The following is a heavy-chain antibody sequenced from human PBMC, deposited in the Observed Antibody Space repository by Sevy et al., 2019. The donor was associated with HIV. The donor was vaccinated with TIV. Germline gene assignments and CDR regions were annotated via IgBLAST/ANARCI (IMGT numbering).Heavy chain of an antibody. Sequence: GGSLRLSCAVSGFSFSHYWMTWVRQAPGKGLEWVANIKPDGSEKYYVDSVKGRSTISRDNAKNSLYLQMSSLGVEDTAISYCERGRGWCDYWGQGIMVTVSS. CDR1: GFSFSHYW. CDR3: ERGRGWCDY. D-gene: IGHD6-19*01. J-gene: IGHJ4*02. V-gene: IGHV3-7*03. CDR2: IKPDGSEK.